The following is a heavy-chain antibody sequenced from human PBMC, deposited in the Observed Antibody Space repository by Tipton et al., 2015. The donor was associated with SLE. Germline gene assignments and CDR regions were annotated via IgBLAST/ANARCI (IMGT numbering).Heavy chain of an antibody. CDR2: IFPADSDT. CDR1: GYSFSTYW. D-gene: IGHD4-17*01. CDR3: ARGLTTTIDPPDY. J-gene: IGHJ4*02. V-gene: IGHV5-51*03. Sequence: VQLVQSGAEVKKPGESLKISCKGSGYSFSTYWIGWVRQMPGKGLEWMGIIFPADSDTRYSPSFQGRVTISADKSNSTAYLQWSSLKASDTAIYYCARGLTTTIDPPDYWGQGTLVTVSS.